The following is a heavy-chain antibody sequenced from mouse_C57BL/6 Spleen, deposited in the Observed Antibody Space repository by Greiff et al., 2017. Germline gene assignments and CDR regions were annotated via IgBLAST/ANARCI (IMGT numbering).Heavy chain of an antibody. J-gene: IGHJ1*03. CDR3: ARLSDYGNYYWYFDV. Sequence: EVQLQQSGPELVKPGASVKMSCKASGYTFTDYNMHWVKQSHGKSLEWIGYINPNNGGTSYNQKFKGKATLTVNKSSSTAYMELRSLTSEDSAVYYCARLSDYGNYYWYFDVWGTGTTVTVSS. CDR2: INPNNGGT. V-gene: IGHV1-22*01. CDR1: GYTFTDYN. D-gene: IGHD2-1*01.